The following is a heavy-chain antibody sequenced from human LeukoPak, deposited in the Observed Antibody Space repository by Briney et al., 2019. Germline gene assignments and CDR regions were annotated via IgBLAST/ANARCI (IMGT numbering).Heavy chain of an antibody. CDR3: ARSGYSGYAISEADY. V-gene: IGHV3-30*01. CDR2: ISYDGSNK. J-gene: IGHJ4*02. Sequence: GRSLRLSCAASGFTFSSSAMRWVRQAPGKGLEWVAVISYDGSNKYYADSVKGRFTISRDNSKNTLYLQMNSLRAEDTAVYYCARSGYSGYAISEADYWGQGTLVTVSS. CDR1: GFTFSSSA. D-gene: IGHD5-12*01.